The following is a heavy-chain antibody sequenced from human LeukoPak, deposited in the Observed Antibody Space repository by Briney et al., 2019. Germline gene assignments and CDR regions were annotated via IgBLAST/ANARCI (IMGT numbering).Heavy chain of an antibody. Sequence: HPGGSLRLSCAASGFTFSSYTMHWVRQAPGKGLEWVALILYDGSNKYYADSVKGRFTISRDNSKNTLYMQMNSLRAEDTAVYYCARDFAAAGIFDYWGQGTLVTVSS. CDR1: GFTFSSYT. D-gene: IGHD6-13*01. CDR3: ARDFAAAGIFDY. J-gene: IGHJ4*02. CDR2: ILYDGSNK. V-gene: IGHV3-30*04.